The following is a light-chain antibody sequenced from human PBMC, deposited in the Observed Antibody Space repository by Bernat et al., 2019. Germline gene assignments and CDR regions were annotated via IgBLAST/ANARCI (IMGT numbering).Light chain of an antibody. Sequence: SYELTQAPSMSVSPGQTATITCSGSYLGNKYTCWYQQKPGQSPVLVIYKDNERPSGIPQRFSGSDSGDTATLTISGTQPMDEADYYCQAWDSSTGVFGGGTKLTVL. J-gene: IGLJ3*02. CDR2: KDN. CDR3: QAWDSSTGV. CDR1: YLGNKY. V-gene: IGLV3-1*01.